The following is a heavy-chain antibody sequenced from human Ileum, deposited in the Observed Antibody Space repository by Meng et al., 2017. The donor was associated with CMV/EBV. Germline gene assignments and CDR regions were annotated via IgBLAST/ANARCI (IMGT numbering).Heavy chain of an antibody. CDR3: ARETLLLIDF. CDR2: IRSSGST. CDR1: GGSLTSGDYY. J-gene: IGHJ4*02. V-gene: IGHV4-30-4*08. D-gene: IGHD2-8*02. Sequence: TCTVSGGSLTSGDYYWSWIRQPPGKGLEWIGYIRSSGSTYYNPSLKNRVTISVDTSNNQFSLRLSSVTAADTAVYYCARETLLLIDFWGQGALVTVSS.